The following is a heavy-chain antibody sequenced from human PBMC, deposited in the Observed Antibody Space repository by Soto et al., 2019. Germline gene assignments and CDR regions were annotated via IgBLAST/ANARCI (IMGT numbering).Heavy chain of an antibody. V-gene: IGHV3-30-3*01. Sequence: QVQLVESGGGVVQPGRSLRLSCAASGFTFSSYAMHWVRQAPGKGLEWVAVISYDGSNKYYADSVKGRFTISRDNSKNTLYLQMNSLRAEDTAVYYCARGRQQRHYFDYWGQGTLVTVSS. J-gene: IGHJ4*02. CDR1: GFTFSSYA. D-gene: IGHD6-13*01. CDR2: ISYDGSNK. CDR3: ARGRQQRHYFDY.